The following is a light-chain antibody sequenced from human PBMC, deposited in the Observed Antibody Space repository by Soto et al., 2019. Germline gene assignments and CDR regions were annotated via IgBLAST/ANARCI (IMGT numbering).Light chain of an antibody. CDR2: SAS. CDR3: QHPNPSPPIT. Sequence: DIPLTQSPSSLSASVGDRVTVTCRASQDISRYLAWYQQYPGRAPKLLIHSASILHSGVPSRFSGRGSATQFPRTILNLQPEDFATYYCQHPNPSPPITVGQGTRL. J-gene: IGKJ5*01. CDR1: QDISRY. V-gene: IGKV1-9*01.